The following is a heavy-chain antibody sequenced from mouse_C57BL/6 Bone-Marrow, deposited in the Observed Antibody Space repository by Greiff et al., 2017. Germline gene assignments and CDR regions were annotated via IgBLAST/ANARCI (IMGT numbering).Heavy chain of an antibody. Sequence: EVQVVESGPGLVKPSQSLSLTCSVTGYSITSGYYWNWIRQFPGNKLEWMGYISYDGSNNYNPSLKNRISITRDTSKNQFFLKLNSVTTEDTATYYCARRREFITTVVATRYFDYWGQGTTLTVSS. CDR2: ISYDGSN. V-gene: IGHV3-6*01. CDR3: ARRREFITTVVATRYFDY. CDR1: GYSITSGYY. J-gene: IGHJ2*01. D-gene: IGHD1-1*01.